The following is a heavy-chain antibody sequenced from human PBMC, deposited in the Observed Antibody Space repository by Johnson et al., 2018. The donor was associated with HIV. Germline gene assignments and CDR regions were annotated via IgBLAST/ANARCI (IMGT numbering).Heavy chain of an antibody. CDR3: ARGLGGSYGREAFDI. D-gene: IGHD1-26*01. J-gene: IGHJ3*02. CDR1: GFTFRSYD. Sequence: VQLVESGGGLLQPGGSLRLSCAASGFTFRSYDMHWVRQVTGKGLECVSTIGTAGDTYYPGSVKGRFTISREHARNSLYLQMNSLRAGDTAVYYCARGLGGSYGREAFDIWGQGTMVTVSS. CDR2: IGTAGDT. V-gene: IGHV3-13*01.